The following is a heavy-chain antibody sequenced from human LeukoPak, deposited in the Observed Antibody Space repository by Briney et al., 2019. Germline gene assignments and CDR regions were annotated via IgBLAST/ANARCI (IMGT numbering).Heavy chain of an antibody. CDR2: IRSKANSYAT. V-gene: IGHV3-73*01. D-gene: IGHD1/OR15-1a*01. CDR3: TRPLGNKWPYYYMDV. CDR1: GFTFSGSA. J-gene: IGHJ6*03. Sequence: GGSLRLSCAAYGFTFSGSAMHWVRQASGKGLEWVGRIRSKANSYATAYAASVKGRFTISRDDSKNTAYLQMNSLKTEDTAVYYCTRPLGNKWPYYYMDVWGKGTTVTVSS.